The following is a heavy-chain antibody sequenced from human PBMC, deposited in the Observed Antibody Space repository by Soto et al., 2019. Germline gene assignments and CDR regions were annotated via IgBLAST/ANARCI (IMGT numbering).Heavy chain of an antibody. CDR2: IIPILGIA. CDR1: GGTFSSYT. Sequence: QVQLVQSGAEVKKPGSSVKVSCKASGGTFSSYTISWVRQAPGQGLEWMGRIIPILGIANYAQKFQGRVTITADKSTSTAYMELSSLRSEDTAVYYCARSLGIAVDGLPFDYWGQGTLVTVSS. J-gene: IGHJ4*02. CDR3: ARSLGIAVDGLPFDY. V-gene: IGHV1-69*02. D-gene: IGHD6-19*01.